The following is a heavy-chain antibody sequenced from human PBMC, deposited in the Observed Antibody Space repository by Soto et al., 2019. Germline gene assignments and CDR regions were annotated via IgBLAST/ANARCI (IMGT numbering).Heavy chain of an antibody. CDR1: GGSFSGYS. J-gene: IGHJ4*02. CDR2: INHTGST. Sequence: SETLSLTCAVYGGSFSGYSWTWIRQPPGTGLEWIGEINHTGSTNYNPSLKSRVTISVDTSKNQFSLKLTSVTAADTAVYYCARDKLTGLFDYWGQGTLVTVSS. D-gene: IGHD2-8*02. V-gene: IGHV4-34*01. CDR3: ARDKLTGLFDY.